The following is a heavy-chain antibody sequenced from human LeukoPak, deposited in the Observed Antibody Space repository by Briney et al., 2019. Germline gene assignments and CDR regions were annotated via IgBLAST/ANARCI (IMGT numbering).Heavy chain of an antibody. D-gene: IGHD3-10*01. CDR1: GGTFSSYA. CDR2: IIPIFGTA. J-gene: IGHJ4*02. Sequence: SVKVSCKASGGTFSSYAISWVRQAPGQGLEWMGEIIPIFGTANYAQKFQGRVTITADESTSTAYMELSSLRSEDTAVYCCASRDHYYGSGSYLGVDYWDQGTLVTVSS. V-gene: IGHV1-69*01. CDR3: ASRDHYYGSGSYLGVDY.